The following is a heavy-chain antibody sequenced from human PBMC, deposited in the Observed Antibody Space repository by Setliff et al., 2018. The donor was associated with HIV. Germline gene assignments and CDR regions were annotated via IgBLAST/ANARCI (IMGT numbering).Heavy chain of an antibody. CDR1: XYTFTSYY. J-gene: IGHJ3*02. CDR2: INPSGGST. CDR3: ASASRDXXRYLYDAFVI. D-gene: IGHD3-16*01. V-gene: IGHV1-46*01. Sequence: ASVKVSCKASXYTFTSYYMHWVRQAPGQGLEWMGIINPSGGSTSYAQKFQGRVTXTRDTSTSTVYMELSSLRSEETAVYYCASASRDXXRYLYDAFVIWGQGT.